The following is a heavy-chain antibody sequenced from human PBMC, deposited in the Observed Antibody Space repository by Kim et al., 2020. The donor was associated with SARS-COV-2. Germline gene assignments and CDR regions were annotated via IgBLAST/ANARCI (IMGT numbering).Heavy chain of an antibody. CDR2: INTNTGNP. D-gene: IGHD3-10*01. Sequence: ASVKVSCKASGYTFTSYAMNWVRQAPGQGLEWMGWINTNTGNPTYAQGFTGRFVFSLDTSVSTAYLQISSLKAEDTAVYYCARELLSVRAYYYYYGMDVWGQGTTVTVSS. J-gene: IGHJ6*02. CDR1: GYTFTSYA. CDR3: ARELLSVRAYYYYYGMDV. V-gene: IGHV7-4-1*02.